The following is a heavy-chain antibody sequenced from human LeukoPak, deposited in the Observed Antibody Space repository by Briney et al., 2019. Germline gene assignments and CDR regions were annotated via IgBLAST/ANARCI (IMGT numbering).Heavy chain of an antibody. CDR2: MNPNSGNT. D-gene: IGHD2-15*01. V-gene: IGHV1-8*01. J-gene: IGHJ4*02. CDR1: GYTFTSYD. CDR3: ARVEGYCGGGSCYRRPPGGY. Sequence: GASVKVSCKASGYTFTSYDINWVRQATGQGLEWMGWMNPNSGNTGYAQKFQGRVTMTRNTSISTAYMELSSLRSEDTAVYYCARVEGYCGGGSCYRRPPGGYWGQGTLVTVSS.